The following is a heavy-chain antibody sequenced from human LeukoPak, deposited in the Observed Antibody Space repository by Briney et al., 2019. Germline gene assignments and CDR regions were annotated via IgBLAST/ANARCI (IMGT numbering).Heavy chain of an antibody. CDR2: INPNSGGT. CDR1: GYTVTGYY. D-gene: IGHD2-2*01. CDR3: ARDFVVVPAAMIQYNWFDP. V-gene: IGHV1-2*06. J-gene: IGHJ5*02. Sequence: ASVKVSCKASGYTVTGYYMHWVRQAPGQGLEWMGRINPNSGGTNYAQKFQGRVTMTRDTSISTAYMELSRLRSDDTAVYYCARDFVVVPAAMIQYNWFDPWGQGTLVTVSS.